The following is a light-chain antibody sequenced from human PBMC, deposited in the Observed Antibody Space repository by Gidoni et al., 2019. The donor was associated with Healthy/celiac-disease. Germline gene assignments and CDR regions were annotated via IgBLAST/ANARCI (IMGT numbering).Light chain of an antibody. CDR2: AAS. CDR3: QQSYSTPCS. CDR1: QSISSY. Sequence: DIQMPPSPSSLSASVGDRVTITCRASQSISSYLNWYQQKPGKAPKLLIYAASSLQSGVPSRFSGSGSGTDFTLTISSLQPEDVATYYCQQSYSTPCSFGQXTKLEIK. J-gene: IGKJ2*04. V-gene: IGKV1-39*01.